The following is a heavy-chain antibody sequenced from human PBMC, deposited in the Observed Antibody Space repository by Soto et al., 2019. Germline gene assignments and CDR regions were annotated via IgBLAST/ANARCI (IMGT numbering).Heavy chain of an antibody. V-gene: IGHV4-59*08. CDR1: GGSIGSYY. Sequence: SETRSLTCTVSGGSIGSYYWSWIRQPPGKGLEWIGYIYYSGSTNYNPSLKSRVTISVDTSKNQFSLKLSSVTAADTAVYYYARHTDYDFWSGYPINWFDPWGQGTLVTVSS. D-gene: IGHD3-3*01. CDR3: ARHTDYDFWSGYPINWFDP. CDR2: IYYSGST. J-gene: IGHJ5*02.